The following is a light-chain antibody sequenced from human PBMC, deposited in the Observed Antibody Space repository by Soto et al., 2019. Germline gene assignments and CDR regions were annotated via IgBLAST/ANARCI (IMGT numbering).Light chain of an antibody. Sequence: QAVVTQPASVSGSPGQSITISCTGASSDVGGFNYVSWYQQHPGKTPKLLIYEVRLRPTGVSDRFSGSKSSNTASLTISGLQAEDEADYYCSSYTSSSSGVFGTGTKVTVL. V-gene: IGLV2-14*01. J-gene: IGLJ1*01. CDR2: EVR. CDR1: SSDVGGFNY. CDR3: SSYTSSSSGV.